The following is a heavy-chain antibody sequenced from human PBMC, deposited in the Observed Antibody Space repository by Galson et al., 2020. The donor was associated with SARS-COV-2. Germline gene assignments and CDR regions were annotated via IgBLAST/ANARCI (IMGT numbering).Heavy chain of an antibody. CDR3: ASVLAPDSYESSGYAFAI. V-gene: IGHV3-11*06. CDR1: RFTINDYY. J-gene: IGHJ3*02. D-gene: IGHD3-22*01. Sequence: GGTLCLSCAVSRFTINDYYNSCILQPPAKGLEGISYITSSSGYTNYTDSVKGRFTISRDNAKNPLSLQMNSLRAADTAVYYCASVLAPDSYESSGYAFAIWRQVTMVTVSS. CDR2: ITSSSGYT.